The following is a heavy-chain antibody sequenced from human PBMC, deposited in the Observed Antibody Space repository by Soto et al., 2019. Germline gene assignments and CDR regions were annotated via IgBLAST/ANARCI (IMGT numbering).Heavy chain of an antibody. J-gene: IGHJ4*02. D-gene: IGHD3-22*01. V-gene: IGHV5-51*01. CDR1: GYSFTSYW. CDR3: ARHARGEYYYDSSGYPRPFDY. Sequence: GESLKISCKGSGYSFTSYWIGWVRQMPGKGLEWMGIIYPGDSDTRYSPSFQGQVTISADKSISTAYLQWSSLKASDTAMYYCARHARGEYYYDSSGYPRPFDYWGQGTLVTVSS. CDR2: IYPGDSDT.